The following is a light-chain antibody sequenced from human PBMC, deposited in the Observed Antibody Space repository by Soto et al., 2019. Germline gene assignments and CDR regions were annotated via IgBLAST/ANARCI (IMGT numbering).Light chain of an antibody. CDR3: QQYGYT. V-gene: IGKV3-20*01. Sequence: EIVLTQSPGTLSLSPGERATLSCRASPSVSSSYLAWYQQKPGQAPRLLIYGASSRATGIPDRFSGSGSGTDFTLTISRLEPEDFAVYYCQQYGYTFGQGTKLEIK. CDR1: PSVSSSY. CDR2: GAS. J-gene: IGKJ2*01.